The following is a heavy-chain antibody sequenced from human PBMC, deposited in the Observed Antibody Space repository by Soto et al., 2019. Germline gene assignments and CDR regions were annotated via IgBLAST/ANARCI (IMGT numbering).Heavy chain of an antibody. Sequence: QVQLVQSGAEVKKPGALVKVSCKASGYTFTSYGISWVRQAPGQGLEWMGWISTYNGKTNYAQKLQGRVTMTTDTSTTTAYMELRSLRSDDTAVYYCARERDDIVVVPVASDYWGQGTLVTVSS. CDR1: GYTFTSYG. CDR3: ARERDDIVVVPVASDY. CDR2: ISTYNGKT. V-gene: IGHV1-18*01. D-gene: IGHD2-2*01. J-gene: IGHJ4*02.